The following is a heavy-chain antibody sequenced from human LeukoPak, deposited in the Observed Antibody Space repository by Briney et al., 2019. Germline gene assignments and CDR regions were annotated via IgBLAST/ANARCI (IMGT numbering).Heavy chain of an antibody. CDR3: ARGGAAAGYNWFDP. CDR2: IYYSGST. Sequence: KPSETLSLTCTVSGGSISSFYWSWIRQPPGKGLEWIGYIYYSGSTNYNPSLKSRVTISVDTSKNQFSLKLSSVTAADTAVYYCARGGAAAGYNWFDPWGQGTLVTVSS. CDR1: GGSISSFY. D-gene: IGHD6-13*01. V-gene: IGHV4-59*01. J-gene: IGHJ5*02.